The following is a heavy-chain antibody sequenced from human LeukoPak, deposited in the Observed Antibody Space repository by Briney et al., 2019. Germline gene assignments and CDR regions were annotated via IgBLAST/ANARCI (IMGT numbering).Heavy chain of an antibody. V-gene: IGHV1-8*03. CDR1: GYTFTSYD. D-gene: IGHD6-19*01. Sequence: ASVKVSCKASGYTFTSYDINWVRQATGQGLEWMGWMNPNSGNTGYAQKFQGRVTITRNTSISTPYMELSSLRSEDTAVYYCARSSGWYGDDIWGQGTMVTVSS. J-gene: IGHJ3*02. CDR2: MNPNSGNT. CDR3: ARSSGWYGDDI.